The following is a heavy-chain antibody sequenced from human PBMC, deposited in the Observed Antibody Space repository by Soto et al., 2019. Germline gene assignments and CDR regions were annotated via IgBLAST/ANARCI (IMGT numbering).Heavy chain of an antibody. D-gene: IGHD1-26*01. CDR1: SGSLSNYY. J-gene: IGHJ4*02. V-gene: IGHV4-4*07. CDR2: IFPTGNT. CDR3: ARGSLGPDY. Sequence: SETLSLTCTVSSGSLSNYYWSWIRQPAGKGLEWIGRIFPTGNTDYNPSLRSRVTMSVDTSKNQFSLKLNSVTAADTAVYYCARGSLGPDYWGPGXLVTVSS.